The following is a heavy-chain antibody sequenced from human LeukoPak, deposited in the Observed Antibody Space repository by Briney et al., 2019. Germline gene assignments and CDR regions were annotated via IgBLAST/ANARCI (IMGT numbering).Heavy chain of an antibody. V-gene: IGHV3-64D*06. CDR3: VRGTGY. CDR2: ISSNGANT. CDR1: GFTFSTYV. Sequence: PGGSLRLSCSVSGFTFSTYVMHSVRQAPGKGLEYVSAISSNGANTYYADSVKGRFTSSRDNSKNTLYLQMSSLRADDTAVYYCVRGTGYWGQGTLVTVSS. J-gene: IGHJ4*02.